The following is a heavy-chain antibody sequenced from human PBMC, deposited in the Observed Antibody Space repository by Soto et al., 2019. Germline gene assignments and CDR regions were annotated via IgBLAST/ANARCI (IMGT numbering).Heavy chain of an antibody. J-gene: IGHJ6*02. CDR2: IIPIFGTA. CDR3: ARVSSAYDILTGYPSPYGMDV. CDR1: GGTFSSYA. V-gene: IGHV1-69*13. Sequence: SVKVSCKASGGTFSSYAISWVRQAPGQGLEWMGGIIPIFGTANYAQKFQGRVTITADESTSTAYMELSSLRSEDTAVYYCARVSSAYDILTGYPSPYGMDVWGQGTTVTVSS. D-gene: IGHD3-9*01.